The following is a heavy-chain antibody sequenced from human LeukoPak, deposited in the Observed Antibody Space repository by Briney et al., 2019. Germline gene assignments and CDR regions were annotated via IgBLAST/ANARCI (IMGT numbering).Heavy chain of an antibody. V-gene: IGHV4-61*02. Sequence: SETLSLTCTVSGGSISSGSYYWSWIRQPAGKGLEWIGRIYTSGSTNYNPSLKSRVTISVDTSKNQFSLKLSSVTAADTAVYYCARVRIGETSYDASDVWGLGTMVTVSS. CDR3: ARVRIGETSYDASDV. D-gene: IGHD1-26*01. CDR1: GGSISSGSYY. CDR2: IYTSGST. J-gene: IGHJ3*01.